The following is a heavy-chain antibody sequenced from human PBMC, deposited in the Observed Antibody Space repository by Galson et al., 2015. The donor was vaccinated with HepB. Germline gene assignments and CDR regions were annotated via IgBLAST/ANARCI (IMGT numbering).Heavy chain of an antibody. J-gene: IGHJ2*01. V-gene: IGHV5-10-1*01. CDR2: IDPSDSYT. CDR3: ARETTVTIVNPLGYFDL. CDR1: GYSFTNYW. Sequence: QSGAEVKKPGESLRISCKGSGYSFTNYWISWVRQMPGKGLEWMGRIDPSDSYTNYSPSFQGHVTMSADKSITTAYLQWSSLKASDTAIYYCARETTVTIVNPLGYFDLWGRGTLVSVSS. D-gene: IGHD4-17*01.